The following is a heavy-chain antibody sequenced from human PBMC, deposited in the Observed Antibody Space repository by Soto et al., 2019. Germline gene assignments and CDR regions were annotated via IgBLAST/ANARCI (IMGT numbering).Heavy chain of an antibody. CDR1: GFTVSSNY. CDR3: ARARPNYYDDSGLSLFDY. V-gene: IGHV3-53*04. CDR2: IYSGGST. D-gene: IGHD3-22*01. Sequence: EVQLVESGGGLVQPGGSLRLSCAASGFTVSSNYMSWVRQAPGKGLEWVSVIYSGGSTYYADSVKGRFTISRHNSENTLYRQMNSLRAEDTAVYYCARARPNYYDDSGLSLFDYWGQGTLVTVSS. J-gene: IGHJ4*02.